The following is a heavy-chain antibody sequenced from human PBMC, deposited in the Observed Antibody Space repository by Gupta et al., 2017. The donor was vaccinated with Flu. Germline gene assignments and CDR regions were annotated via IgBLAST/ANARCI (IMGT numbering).Heavy chain of an antibody. Sequence: EVQLVESGGGLVQPGGSLGLSCAASGFTFSTHWMSWVRQAPGKGLQYVASISQNGIQTYYVDSAKGRFTISRDNAKNSLYLQLNSLRAEDTSTYYCAKTYRYDHSRFCNFQVCGQGTLVTVSS. CDR1: GFTFSTHW. D-gene: IGHD3-16*02. J-gene: IGHJ1*01. V-gene: IGHV3-7*01. CDR2: ISQNGIQT. CDR3: AKTYRYDHSRFCNFQV.